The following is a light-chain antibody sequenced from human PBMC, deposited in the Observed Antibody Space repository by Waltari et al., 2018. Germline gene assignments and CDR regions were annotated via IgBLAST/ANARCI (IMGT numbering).Light chain of an antibody. CDR3: GTWDTSLSPHVI. V-gene: IGLV1-51*02. Sequence: QSVLTQPPSVSAAPGQKVTISCSGSDSTIGTNFVSWYQQVPGSAPKLLIFEDEKRPSGIPARFSGSKSGTSATLAITGLQPGDEADFYCGTWDTSLSPHVIFGGGTRLTVL. CDR2: EDE. J-gene: IGLJ2*01. CDR1: DSTIGTNF.